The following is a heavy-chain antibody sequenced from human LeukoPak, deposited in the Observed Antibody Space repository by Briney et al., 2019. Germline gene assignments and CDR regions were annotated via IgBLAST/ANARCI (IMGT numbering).Heavy chain of an antibody. CDR3: ARVDIVVVPAVMGAYYYYYMDV. J-gene: IGHJ6*03. V-gene: IGHV3-48*01. Sequence: SGGSLRLSCAASGFTFSSYSMNWVRQAPGKGLEWVSYISSSSGTIYYADSVKGRFTISRDNAKNSLYLQMNSLRAEDTAVYYCARVDIVVVPAVMGAYYYYYMDVWGKGTTVTVSS. CDR2: ISSSSGTI. D-gene: IGHD2-2*03. CDR1: GFTFSSYS.